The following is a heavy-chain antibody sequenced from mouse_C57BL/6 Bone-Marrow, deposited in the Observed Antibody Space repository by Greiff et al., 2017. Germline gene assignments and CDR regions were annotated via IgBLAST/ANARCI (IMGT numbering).Heavy chain of an antibody. Sequence: QVQLQQSGAELARPGASVKLSCKASGYTFTSYGISWVKQRTGQGLEWIGEIYPRSGNTYYNEKFKGKDTLTADKSSSTAYMALRSLTSEDSAVYFCAREGDYYGSSPFAYWGQGTLVTVSA. D-gene: IGHD1-1*01. J-gene: IGHJ3*01. CDR1: GYTFTSYG. V-gene: IGHV1-81*01. CDR3: AREGDYYGSSPFAY. CDR2: IYPRSGNT.